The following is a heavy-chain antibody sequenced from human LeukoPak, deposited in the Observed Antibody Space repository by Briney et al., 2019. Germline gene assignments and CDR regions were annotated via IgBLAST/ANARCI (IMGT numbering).Heavy chain of an antibody. CDR1: GGSINTYY. CDR3: ARIIAAAENWFDP. V-gene: IGHV4-4*07. D-gene: IGHD6-13*01. Sequence: SETLSLTCTVSGGSINTYYWSWIRQPAGKGLEWIGRIHISGHTDYNPSLKSRVTMSIDTSQNQFSLKVNSVTAADTAVYYCARIIAAAENWFDPWGRGTLVTVFS. CDR2: IHISGHT. J-gene: IGHJ5*02.